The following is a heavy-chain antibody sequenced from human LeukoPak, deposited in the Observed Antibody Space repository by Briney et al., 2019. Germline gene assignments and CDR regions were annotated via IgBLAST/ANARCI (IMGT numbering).Heavy chain of an antibody. D-gene: IGHD3-22*01. CDR2: IYHSGST. CDR1: GGSISSSNW. Sequence: SETLSLTCAVSGGSISSSNWWSWVRQPPGKGLEWIGEIYHSGSTNYNPSLKSRVTISVDKSKNQFSLKLSSVTAADTAVYYCASNYYYDSSGYYYWGQGTLVTVSS. J-gene: IGHJ4*02. V-gene: IGHV4-4*02. CDR3: ASNYYYDSSGYYY.